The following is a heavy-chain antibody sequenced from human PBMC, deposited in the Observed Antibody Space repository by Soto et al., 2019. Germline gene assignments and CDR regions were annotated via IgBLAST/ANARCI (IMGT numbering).Heavy chain of an antibody. CDR3: ARVKITIFGVVISYYGMDV. V-gene: IGHV3-33*01. D-gene: IGHD3-3*01. J-gene: IGHJ6*02. CDR1: GFTCSSYG. CDR2: IWYDGSNK. Sequence: PGGSLRLSCAASGFTCSSYGMHWVCQAPGKGLEWVAVIWYDGSNKYYADSVKGRFTISRDNSKNTLYLQMNSLRAEDTAVYYCARVKITIFGVVISYYGMDVWGQGTTVTVSS.